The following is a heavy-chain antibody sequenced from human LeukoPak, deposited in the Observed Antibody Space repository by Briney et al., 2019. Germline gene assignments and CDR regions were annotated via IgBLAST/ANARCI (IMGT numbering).Heavy chain of an antibody. CDR3: ARDGYDILTGYSDY. Sequence: ASVKVSCKASGYTFTSYDINWVRQATGQGLEWMGWMNPNSGNTGYAQKFQGRVTITADESTSTAYMELSSLRSEDTAVYYCARDGYDILTGYSDYWGQGTPVTVSS. CDR1: GYTFTSYD. CDR2: MNPNSGNT. V-gene: IGHV1-8*03. D-gene: IGHD3-9*01. J-gene: IGHJ4*02.